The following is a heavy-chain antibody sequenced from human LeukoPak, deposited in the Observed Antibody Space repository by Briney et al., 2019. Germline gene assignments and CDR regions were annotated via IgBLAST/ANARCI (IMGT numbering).Heavy chain of an antibody. CDR2: ISSSGSTI. Sequence: PGGSLRLSCAASGFTFSDYYMSWIRQAPGKGLEWVSYISSSGSTIYYADSVKGRFTISRDNAKNSLYLQMNSLRAEDTAVYYCARPVVPAALYYYYYYYYMDVWGKGTTVTISS. CDR1: GFTFSDYY. V-gene: IGHV3-11*04. CDR3: ARPVVPAALYYYYYYYYMDV. J-gene: IGHJ6*03. D-gene: IGHD2-2*01.